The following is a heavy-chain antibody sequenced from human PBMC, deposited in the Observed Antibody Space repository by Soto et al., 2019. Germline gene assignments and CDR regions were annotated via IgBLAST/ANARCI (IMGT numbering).Heavy chain of an antibody. CDR3: ARDDSNYDYVWGSYRYDAFDI. J-gene: IGHJ3*02. V-gene: IGHV3-66*01. D-gene: IGHD3-16*02. CDR2: IYSGNST. Sequence: GGSLRLSCAASGFTVSSNYMSWVRQAPGKGLEWVSVIYSGNSTYYADSVKGRFTISRDNSKNTLYLQMNSLRDEDTAVYYCARDDSNYDYVWGSYRYDAFDIWGQGTMVTVSS. CDR1: GFTVSSNY.